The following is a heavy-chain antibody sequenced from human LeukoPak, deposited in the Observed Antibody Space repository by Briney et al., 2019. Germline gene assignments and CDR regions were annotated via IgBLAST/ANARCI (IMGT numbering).Heavy chain of an antibody. CDR2: INHSGST. CDR1: GGSFSGYY. D-gene: IGHD6-13*01. CDR3: ARGRDRRYSSSWYGWRH. J-gene: IGHJ4*02. V-gene: IGHV4-34*01. Sequence: KSSETLSLTCAVYGGSFSGYYWSWIRQPPGKGLEWIGEINHSGSTNYNPSLKSRVTISVDTSKNQFSLKLSSVTAADTAVYYCARGRDRRYSSSWYGWRHWGQGTLVTVSS.